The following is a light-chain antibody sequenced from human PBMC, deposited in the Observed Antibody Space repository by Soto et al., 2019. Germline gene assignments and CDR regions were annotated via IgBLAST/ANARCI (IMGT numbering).Light chain of an antibody. J-gene: IGLJ2*01. V-gene: IGLV2-14*03. CDR1: SSDIGAYNF. CDR2: DVN. CDR3: TSWTTSTTMI. Sequence: QSVLTQPASVSGSPGQSITISCTGTSSDIGAYNFVSCYQQHPGKAPKLMLYDVNIRPSGVSNRFSGSKSGNTASLTISGFQAEDEADYYCTSWTTSTTMIFGGGTKLTVL.